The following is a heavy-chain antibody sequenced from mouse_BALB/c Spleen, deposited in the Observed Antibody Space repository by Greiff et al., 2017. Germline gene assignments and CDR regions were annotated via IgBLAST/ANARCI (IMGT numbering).Heavy chain of an antibody. J-gene: IGHJ2*01. V-gene: IGHV1-7*01. CDR3: ARFNPIYYGYGY. CDR1: GYTFTSYW. CDR2: INPSTGYT. D-gene: IGHD2-2*01. Sequence: QVQLQQSGAELAKPGASVKMSCKASGYTFTSYWMHWVKQRPGQGLEWIGYINPSTGYTEYNQKFKDKTTLTADKSSSTAYMQLSSLTSEDSAVYDCARFNPIYYGYGYWGQGTTLTVSS.